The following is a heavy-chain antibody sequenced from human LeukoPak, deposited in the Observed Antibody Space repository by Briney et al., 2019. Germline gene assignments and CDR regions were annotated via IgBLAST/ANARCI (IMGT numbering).Heavy chain of an antibody. CDR1: GGSISSGDYY. Sequence: PSETLSLTCTVSGGSISSGDYYWSWIRQPPGKGLEWIGYIYYSGSTYYNPSLKSRVTISLDTSKNQFSLRLTSVTAADTAAYYCARLYCSDGSCYYLDYWGQGTLVTVSS. CDR3: ARLYCSDGSCYYLDY. J-gene: IGHJ4*02. D-gene: IGHD2-15*01. V-gene: IGHV4-30-4*01. CDR2: IYYSGST.